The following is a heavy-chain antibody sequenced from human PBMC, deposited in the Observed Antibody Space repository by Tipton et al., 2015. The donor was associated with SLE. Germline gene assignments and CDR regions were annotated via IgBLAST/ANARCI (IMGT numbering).Heavy chain of an antibody. CDR3: GAVH. CDR2: INQDGSEK. CDR1: GFTLGNSG. V-gene: IGHV3-7*01. J-gene: IGHJ4*02. D-gene: IGHD1-26*01. Sequence: GSLRLSCAASGFTLGNSGMHWVRQAPGKGLEWVANINQDGSEKYYVDSVEGRFTISRDNAHNLLYLQMNSLRAEDTAVYYCGAVHWGQGTLVFVSS.